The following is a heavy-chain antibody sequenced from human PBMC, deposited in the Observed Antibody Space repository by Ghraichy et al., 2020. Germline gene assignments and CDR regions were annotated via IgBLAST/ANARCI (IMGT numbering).Heavy chain of an antibody. Sequence: TLSLTCTVSGGSISGYYWSWVRQPPGKGLEWIGYIHYSGTTNYNYSLKSRLTISVDTSKNQFSLRLSSVTAAHTAVYYCARLPPLTQIRGASYYYHAMDVWGQGTAVTVSS. D-gene: IGHD3-10*01. CDR3: ARLPPLTQIRGASYYYHAMDV. CDR2: IHYSGTT. CDR1: GGSISGYY. V-gene: IGHV4-59*08. J-gene: IGHJ6*02.